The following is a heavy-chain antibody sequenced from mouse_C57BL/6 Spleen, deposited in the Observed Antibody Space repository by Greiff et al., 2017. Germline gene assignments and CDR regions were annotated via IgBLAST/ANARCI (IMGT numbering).Heavy chain of an antibody. CDR2: IDPSDSET. J-gene: IGHJ4*01. V-gene: IGHV1-52*01. CDR3: ARYGYENAMDY. CDR1: GYTFTSYW. Sequence: VKLQQPGAELVRPGSSVKLSCKASGYTFTSYWMHWVKQRPIQGLEWIGNIDPSDSETHYNQKFKDKATLTVDKSSSTAYMQLSSLTSEDSAVYYCARYGYENAMDYWGQGTSVTVSS. D-gene: IGHD2-2*01.